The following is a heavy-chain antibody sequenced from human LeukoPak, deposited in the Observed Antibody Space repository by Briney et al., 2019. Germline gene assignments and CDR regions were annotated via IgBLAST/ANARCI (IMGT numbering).Heavy chain of an antibody. Sequence: SETLSLTCTVSGGSVSSSYWSWIRQPPGKGLEWIGYFYYSGSTNYNPSLMSRVTISVDTSKNQFSLKLSSVTAADTAVYYCARMYSSGWHFDLWGRGTLVTVSP. J-gene: IGHJ2*01. CDR3: ARMYSSGWHFDL. V-gene: IGHV4-59*02. D-gene: IGHD6-19*01. CDR2: FYYSGST. CDR1: GGSVSSSY.